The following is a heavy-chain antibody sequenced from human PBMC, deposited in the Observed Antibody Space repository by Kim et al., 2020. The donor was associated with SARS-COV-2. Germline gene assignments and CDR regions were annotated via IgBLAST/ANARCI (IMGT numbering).Heavy chain of an antibody. CDR1: GFTFSSYA. J-gene: IGHJ4*02. Sequence: GGSLRLSCAASGFTFSSYAMSWVRQAPGKGLEWVSAISGSGGSTYYADSVKGRFTISRDNSKNTLYLQMNSLRAEDTAVYYCAKVLLWFGELLGGAYYFDYWGQGTLVTVSS. V-gene: IGHV3-23*01. CDR2: ISGSGGST. CDR3: AKVLLWFGELLGGAYYFDY. D-gene: IGHD3-10*01.